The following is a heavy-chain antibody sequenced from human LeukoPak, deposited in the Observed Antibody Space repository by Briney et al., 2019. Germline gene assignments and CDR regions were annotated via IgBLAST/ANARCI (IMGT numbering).Heavy chain of an antibody. Sequence: GGSLRLSCAASGFTFSSYSMDWVRQAPGKGLEWVSAISGSGGSTYYADSVKGRFTISRDNSKNTLYLQMNSLRAQDTAVYYCAKVGDFYGDYVGYFDYWGQGTLVTVSS. V-gene: IGHV3-23*01. D-gene: IGHD4-17*01. J-gene: IGHJ4*02. CDR3: AKVGDFYGDYVGYFDY. CDR1: GFTFSSYS. CDR2: ISGSGGST.